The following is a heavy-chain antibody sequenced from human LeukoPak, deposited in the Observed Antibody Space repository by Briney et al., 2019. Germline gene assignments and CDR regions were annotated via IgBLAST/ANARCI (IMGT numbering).Heavy chain of an antibody. J-gene: IGHJ6*02. CDR3: ARGFKRWYQLPYYGMDV. CDR1: GGTFSSYA. Sequence: RASVKVSCKASGGTFSSYAISWVRQAPGQGLEWMGGIIPIFGTANYAQKFQGRVTITADESTSTAYMELSSLRSEDTAVYYCARGFKRWYQLPYYGMDVWGQGTTATVSS. CDR2: IIPIFGTA. V-gene: IGHV1-69*13. D-gene: IGHD2-2*01.